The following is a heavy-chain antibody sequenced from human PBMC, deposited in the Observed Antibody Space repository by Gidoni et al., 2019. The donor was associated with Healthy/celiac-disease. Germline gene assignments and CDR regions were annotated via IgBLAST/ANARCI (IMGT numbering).Heavy chain of an antibody. J-gene: IGHJ6*02. Sequence: QLQLQESGPGLVKPSETLSLTCTVSGCSISSSIYYWGWIRQPPGKGLEWIGSIYYSGSTYYNPSLKSRVTISVDTSKNQFSLKLSSVTAADTAVYYCARDGMVYAIHGSDYGTDVWGQGTTVTVSS. CDR3: ARDGMVYAIHGSDYGTDV. V-gene: IGHV4-39*07. CDR2: IYYSGST. D-gene: IGHD2-8*01. CDR1: GCSISSSIYY.